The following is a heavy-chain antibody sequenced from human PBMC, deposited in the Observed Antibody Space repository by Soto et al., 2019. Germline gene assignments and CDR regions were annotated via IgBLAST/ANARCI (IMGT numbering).Heavy chain of an antibody. CDR1: GYSFTSYW. V-gene: IGHV5-10-1*01. D-gene: IGHD6-13*01. J-gene: IGHJ6*02. CDR3: ARKILSVAAAGTEGNYYYYGMDV. CDR2: IDPSDSYT. Sequence: GESLKISCKGSGYSFTSYWISWVRQMPGKGLEWMGRIDPSDSYTNYSPSFQGHVTISADKSISTAYLQWSSLKASDTAMYYCARKILSVAAAGTEGNYYYYGMDVWGQGTTVTVSS.